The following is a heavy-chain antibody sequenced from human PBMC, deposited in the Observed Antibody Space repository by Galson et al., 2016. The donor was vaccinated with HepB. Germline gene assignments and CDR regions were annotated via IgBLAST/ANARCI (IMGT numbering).Heavy chain of an antibody. CDR1: GFTFSSCW. D-gene: IGHD6-13*01. J-gene: IGHJ4*02. CDR3: AREAPIAAPGANDC. CDR2: IKQDGSEK. Sequence: SLRLSCAASGFTFSSCWMTWVRQAPGKGLEWVANIKQDGSEKYYVDSVKGRFTISRDNAKKSLYLQMNSLRAEDTAIYYCAREAPIAAPGANDCWGQGTQVTVSS. V-gene: IGHV3-7*01.